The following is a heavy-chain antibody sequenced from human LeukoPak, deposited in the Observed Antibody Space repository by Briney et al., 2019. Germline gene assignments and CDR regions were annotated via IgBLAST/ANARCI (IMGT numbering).Heavy chain of an antibody. CDR1: GGTFSSYA. CDR2: IIPIFGTA. V-gene: IGHV1-69*05. J-gene: IGHJ3*02. Sequence: SVKVSCKASGGTFSSYAISWVRQAPGQGLEWMGGIIPIFGTANYAQKFQGRVTITTDESTSTACMELSSLRSEDTAVYYCATSGYYYDSSGYYYKAFDIWGQGTMVTVSS. CDR3: ATSGYYYDSSGYYYKAFDI. D-gene: IGHD3-22*01.